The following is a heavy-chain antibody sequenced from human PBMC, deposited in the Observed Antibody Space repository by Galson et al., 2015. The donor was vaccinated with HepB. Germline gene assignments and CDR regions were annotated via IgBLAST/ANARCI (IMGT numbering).Heavy chain of an antibody. CDR2: ISSSSTI. J-gene: IGHJ4*02. CDR1: GFTFSSYS. V-gene: IGHV3-48*02. Sequence: SLRLSCAASGFTFSSYSMNWVRQAPGKGLEWVSYISSSSTIYYADSVKGRFTISRDNAKNSLYLQMNSLRDEDTAVYYCARDGALTFGVVIYFDYWGQGTLVTVSS. D-gene: IGHD3-3*01. CDR3: ARDGALTFGVVIYFDY.